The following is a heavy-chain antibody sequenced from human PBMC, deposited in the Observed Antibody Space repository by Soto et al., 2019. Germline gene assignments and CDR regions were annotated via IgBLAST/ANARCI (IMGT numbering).Heavy chain of an antibody. CDR1: GFTFTNVW. D-gene: IGHD2-15*01. CDR2: IKSKTAGETI. CDR3: TKIGPVAEDMHY. J-gene: IGHJ4*02. Sequence: GGSLRLSCAVSGFTFTNVWMSWVRQAPGKGLEWVGRIKSKTAGETIDYAAVVKGRFTISRDDSKNTLYLQMNSLKTEDTAVYYCTKIGPVAEDMHYWGRGILVTVSS. V-gene: IGHV3-15*01.